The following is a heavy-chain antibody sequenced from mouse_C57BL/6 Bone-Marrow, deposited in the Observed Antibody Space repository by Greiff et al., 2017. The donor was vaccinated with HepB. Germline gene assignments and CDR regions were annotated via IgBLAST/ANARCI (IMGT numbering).Heavy chain of an antibody. V-gene: IGHV5-12*01. D-gene: IGHD2-1*01. CDR1: GFTFSDYY. CDR2: ISNGGGST. Sequence: EVQLVESGGGLVQPGGSLKLSCAASGFTFSDYYMYWVRQTPEKRLEWVAYISNGGGSTYYPDTVKGRFTISRDNAKNTLYLQMSRLKSEDTAMYYCARQYGNVLTYWGQGTLVTVSA. J-gene: IGHJ3*01. CDR3: ARQYGNVLTY.